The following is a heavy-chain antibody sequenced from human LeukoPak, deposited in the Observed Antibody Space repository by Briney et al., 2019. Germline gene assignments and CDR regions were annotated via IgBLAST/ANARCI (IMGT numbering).Heavy chain of an antibody. J-gene: IGHJ3*02. CDR2: ISWNSGSI. V-gene: IGHV3-9*01. CDR3: ATVDAFDI. CDR1: GFTFDDYA. Sequence: GGSLRLSCVASGFTFDDYAMHWVRQAPGNGLEWVSGISWNSGSIGYADSVKGRFTISRDNAKNSLYLQMNSLRAEDTALYYCATVDAFDIWGQGTMVTVSS.